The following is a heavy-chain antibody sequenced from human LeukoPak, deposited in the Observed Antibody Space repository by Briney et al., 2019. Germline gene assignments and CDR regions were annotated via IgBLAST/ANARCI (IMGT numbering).Heavy chain of an antibody. J-gene: IGHJ5*02. V-gene: IGHV3-48*03. CDR3: AGIAASVSTGFDP. Sequence: PGGSLRLSCAASGFIFSSYEMNWVRQAPGKGLEWVSHISSSDITISYADSVKGRFTISRDNAKNSLFLQMNSLRAEDTALYYCAGIAASVSTGFDPWGRGTLVTVSS. D-gene: IGHD6-13*01. CDR1: GFIFSSYE. CDR2: ISSSDITI.